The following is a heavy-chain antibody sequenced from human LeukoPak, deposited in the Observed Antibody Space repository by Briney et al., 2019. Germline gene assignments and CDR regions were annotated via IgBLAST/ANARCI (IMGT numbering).Heavy chain of an antibody. CDR1: GFMFSSNW. CDR2: IKEDGTET. D-gene: IGHD5-24*01. Sequence: GGSLRLSCAASGFMFSSNWMSWVRLAPGKGLEWVANIKEDGTETYYVDSVKGRFTISRDNAKNSLYLQLNSLRVEDTAVYYCAKEGRSLQTYWGQGTLVTVSS. J-gene: IGHJ4*02. CDR3: AKEGRSLQTY. V-gene: IGHV3-7*03.